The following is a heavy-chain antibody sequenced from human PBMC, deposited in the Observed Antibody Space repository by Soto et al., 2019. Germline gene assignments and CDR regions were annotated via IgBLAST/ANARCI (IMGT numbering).Heavy chain of an antibody. J-gene: IGHJ4*02. CDR3: ARDRNWNFDY. Sequence: PGGSLRLSCAASGFTFSSYSMNWVRQAPGKGLEWVSYISSSSSTIYYADSVKGRFTISRDNAKNSLYLQMNSLRAEDTAVYYCARDRNWNFDYWGQGTLVTVSS. D-gene: IGHD1-1*01. CDR1: GFTFSSYS. CDR2: ISSSSSTI. V-gene: IGHV3-48*01.